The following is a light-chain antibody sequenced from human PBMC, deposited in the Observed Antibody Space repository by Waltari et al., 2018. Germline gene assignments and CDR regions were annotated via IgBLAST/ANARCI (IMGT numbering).Light chain of an antibody. J-gene: IGLJ1*01. CDR3: AAWDDSLSAYV. Sequence: QPALTQPPSASGTPGQWVSVSCSGSSSNIGSNAVNWYHQLPEMAPKLLIYFDNPRPSGVPYRVSGSKSGTSASLASSGLQSEDEADYICAAWDDSLSAYVFGTGTKVTVL. CDR2: FDN. V-gene: IGLV1-44*01. CDR1: SSNIGSNA.